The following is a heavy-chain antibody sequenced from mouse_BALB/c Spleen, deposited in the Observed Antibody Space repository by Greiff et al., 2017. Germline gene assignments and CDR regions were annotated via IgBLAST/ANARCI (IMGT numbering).Heavy chain of an antibody. CDR3: ARGYGNGYFDV. J-gene: IGHJ1*01. V-gene: IGHV5-9-4*01. CDR1: GFTFSSYA. CDR2: ISSGGSYT. D-gene: IGHD2-10*02. Sequence: EVKLVESGGGLVKPGGSLKLSCAASGFTFSSYAMSWVRQSPEKRLEWVAEISSGGSYTYYPDTVTGRFTISRDNAKNTLYLEMSSLRSEDTAMYYCARGYGNGYFDVWGAGTTVTVSS.